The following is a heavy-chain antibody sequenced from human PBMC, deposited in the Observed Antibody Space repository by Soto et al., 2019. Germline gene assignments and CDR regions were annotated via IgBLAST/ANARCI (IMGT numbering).Heavy chain of an antibody. CDR3: ARDRVGVVVAATGYYYGMDV. D-gene: IGHD2-15*01. Sequence: GASVKVSCKASGGTFSSYAISWVRQAPGQGLEWMGGIIPIFGTANYAQKFQGRVTITADESTSTAYMELSSLRSEDTAVYYCARDRVGVVVAATGYYYGMDVWGQGTTVTVSS. V-gene: IGHV1-69*13. J-gene: IGHJ6*02. CDR2: IIPIFGTA. CDR1: GGTFSSYA.